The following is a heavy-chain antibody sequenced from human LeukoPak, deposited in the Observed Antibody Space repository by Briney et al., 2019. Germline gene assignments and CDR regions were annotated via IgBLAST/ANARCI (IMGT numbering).Heavy chain of an antibody. CDR2: IYYSGST. Sequence: SETLSLTCTVSGGSVSSYYWSWIRQPPGKGLEWIGYIYYSGSTNYNPSLKSRVTISVDTSKNQFSLKLSSVTAADTAVYYCARVYSSGWYADWYFDLWGRGTLVTVSS. CDR3: ARVYSSGWYADWYFDL. D-gene: IGHD6-19*01. J-gene: IGHJ2*01. V-gene: IGHV4-59*02. CDR1: GGSVSSYY.